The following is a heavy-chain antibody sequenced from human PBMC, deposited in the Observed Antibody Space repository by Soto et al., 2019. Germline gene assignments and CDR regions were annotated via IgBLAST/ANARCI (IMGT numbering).Heavy chain of an antibody. V-gene: IGHV4-31*03. CDR2: IYYSGST. CDR1: DGSISSGGYY. Sequence: SETLSLTCTVSDGSISSGGYYWSWIRQHPGKGLEWIGYIYYSGSTYYNPSLKSRVTISVDTSKNQFSLKLSSVTAADTAVYYCARLEVVVAATRGRSWFDPWGQGTLVTVS. J-gene: IGHJ5*02. D-gene: IGHD2-15*01. CDR3: ARLEVVVAATRGRSWFDP.